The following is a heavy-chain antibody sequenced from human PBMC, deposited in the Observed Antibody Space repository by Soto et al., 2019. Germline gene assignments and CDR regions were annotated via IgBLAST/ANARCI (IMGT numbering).Heavy chain of an antibody. V-gene: IGHV3-13*01. CDR2: IGTAGDT. CDR3: ARGYCSGGSCYPLGYYMDV. CDR1: GFTFSSYD. D-gene: IGHD2-15*01. J-gene: IGHJ6*03. Sequence: GSLRLSCAASGFTFSSYDMHWVRQATGKGLEWVSAIGTAGDTYYPGSVKGRFTISRENAKNSLYLQMNSLRAGDTAVYYCARGYCSGGSCYPLGYYMDVWGKGTTVTVSS.